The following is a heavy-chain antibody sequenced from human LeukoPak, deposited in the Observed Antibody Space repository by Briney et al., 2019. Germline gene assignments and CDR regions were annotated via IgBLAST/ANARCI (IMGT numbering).Heavy chain of an antibody. CDR2: IKQDGSEK. V-gene: IGHV3-7*01. D-gene: IGHD6-19*01. J-gene: IGHJ4*02. CDR3: ARSALASVAVMGEVDY. Sequence: GGSLRLSCAASGFTFSSYWMSWVRQAPGKGLEWVANIKQDGSEKYYVDSVKGRFTISRDNAKNSLYLQMNSLRAEDTAVYYCARSALASVAVMGEVDYWGQGTLVTVSS. CDR1: GFTFSSYW.